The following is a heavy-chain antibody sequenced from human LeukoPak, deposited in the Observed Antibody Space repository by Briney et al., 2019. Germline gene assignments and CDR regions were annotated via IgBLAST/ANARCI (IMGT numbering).Heavy chain of an antibody. V-gene: IGHV4-39*07. CDR3: ARDWSSSSYTYYYYYMDV. CDR1: GGSISSSSYY. Sequence: PSETLSLTCIVSGGSISSSSYYWGWIRQPPGKGLEWIGTIYYSGRTYYNPSLKSRVTISVDTSKNQFSLKLSSVTAADTAVYHCARDWSSSSYTYYYYYMDVWAKGPRSPSP. J-gene: IGHJ6*03. D-gene: IGHD6-6*01. CDR2: IYYSGRT.